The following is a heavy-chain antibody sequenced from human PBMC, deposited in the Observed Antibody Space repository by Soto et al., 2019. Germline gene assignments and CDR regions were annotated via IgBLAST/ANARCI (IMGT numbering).Heavy chain of an antibody. J-gene: IGHJ4*02. Sequence: QVQLVESGGGVVQPGRSLRLSCAASGFGFSSFGMHWVHQAPGKGLEWVAMIWHDGINKYYVDSVKGRFTISRDNSESTLYLQMNSLRAEDTAVYYCAREGRAFFDYWGQGTLVTVSS. CDR1: GFGFSSFG. CDR3: AREGRAFFDY. D-gene: IGHD3-3*02. V-gene: IGHV3-33*01. CDR2: IWHDGINK.